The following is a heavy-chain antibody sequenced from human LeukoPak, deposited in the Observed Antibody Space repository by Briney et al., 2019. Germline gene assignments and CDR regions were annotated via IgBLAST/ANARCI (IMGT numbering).Heavy chain of an antibody. CDR2: IYYSGST. Sequence: SETLSLTCTVSGGSISSYYWSWIRQPPGKGLEWIGYIYYSGSTNYNPSLKSRVTISVDTSKNQFSLKLSSVTAADTAVYYCARGGREYDILTGYSHEYYFDYWGQGTLVTVSS. J-gene: IGHJ4*02. D-gene: IGHD3-9*01. CDR1: GGSISSYY. CDR3: ARGGREYDILTGYSHEYYFDY. V-gene: IGHV4-59*08.